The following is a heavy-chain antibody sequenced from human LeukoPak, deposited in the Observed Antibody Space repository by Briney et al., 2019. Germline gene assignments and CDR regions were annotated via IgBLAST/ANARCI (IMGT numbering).Heavy chain of an antibody. Sequence: ASVKVSCKASGYTFTSYGISWVRQAPGQGLEWMGWINPNSGGTNYAQKFQGRVTMTRDTSISTAYMELSRLRSDDTAVYYCAREYGLLWFGESSYFDYWGQGTLVTVSS. J-gene: IGHJ4*02. D-gene: IGHD3-10*01. CDR1: GYTFTSYG. CDR2: INPNSGGT. V-gene: IGHV1-2*02. CDR3: AREYGLLWFGESSYFDY.